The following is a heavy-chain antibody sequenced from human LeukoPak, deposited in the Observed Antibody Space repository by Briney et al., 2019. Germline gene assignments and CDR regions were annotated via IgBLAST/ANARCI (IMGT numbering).Heavy chain of an antibody. CDR2: ISYDGDDK. V-gene: IGHV3-30*18. CDR3: AKDVASFEEVGRPRYYGMDV. D-gene: IGHD3-10*01. Sequence: NPGGSLRLSCAASGFTFNNYGMHWVRQTPGRGLEWVATISYDGDDKYYVDSVKGRFTISRDNSKNTLFLQMDSLRADDTAVYYCAKDVASFEEVGRPRYYGMDVWGKGIMVTVSS. J-gene: IGHJ6*04. CDR1: GFTFNNYG.